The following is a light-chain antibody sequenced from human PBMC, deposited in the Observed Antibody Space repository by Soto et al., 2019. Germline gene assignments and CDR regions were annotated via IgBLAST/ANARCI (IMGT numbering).Light chain of an antibody. CDR3: SSFTIASPRI. V-gene: IGLV2-14*01. Sequence: QSALTQPASVSGSPGQSITISCTGTSSDIGGHNFVYWFQQHPGTAPKLIIYDVSNRPSGVSNRFSGSKSGNTASLIISGLQAEDESDYYCSSFTIASPRIFGGGTKLTVL. CDR2: DVS. J-gene: IGLJ2*01. CDR1: SSDIGGHNF.